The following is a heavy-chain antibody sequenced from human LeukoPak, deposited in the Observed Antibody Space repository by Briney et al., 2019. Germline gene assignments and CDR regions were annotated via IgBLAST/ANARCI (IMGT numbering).Heavy chain of an antibody. CDR3: ARRASCYYYYGMDV. J-gene: IGHJ6*02. CDR2: MNPNSGNT. V-gene: IGHV1-8*01. Sequence: GASVKVSCKASGYTFTSYDINWVRQATGQGLEWMGWMNPNSGNTGYAQKFQGRVTMTRNTSISTAYMELSSLRSEDTAVYYCARRASCYYYYGMDVWGQGTTVTVSS. CDR1: GYTFTSYD.